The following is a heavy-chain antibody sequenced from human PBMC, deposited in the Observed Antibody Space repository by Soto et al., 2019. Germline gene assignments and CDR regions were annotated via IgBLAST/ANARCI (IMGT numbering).Heavy chain of an antibody. Sequence: QVQLVESGGGVVQPGRSLRLSCAASGFTFSSYAMHWVRQAPGKGLEWVAVISYDGSNKYYADSVKGRFTISRDNSKNTLYLQMNSLRAEDTAVYYCASRGYSYGLFDYWGQGTLVTVSS. J-gene: IGHJ4*02. D-gene: IGHD5-18*01. V-gene: IGHV3-30-3*01. CDR1: GFTFSSYA. CDR2: ISYDGSNK. CDR3: ASRGYSYGLFDY.